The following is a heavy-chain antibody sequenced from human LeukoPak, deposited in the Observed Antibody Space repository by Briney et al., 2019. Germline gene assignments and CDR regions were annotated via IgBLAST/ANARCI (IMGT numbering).Heavy chain of an antibody. V-gene: IGHV4-39*01. J-gene: IGHJ6*03. Sequence: SETLSLTCTVSGGSFSSSDYYWGWIRQPPGKGLEWIGSIYTSGSTNYNPSLKSRVTISVDTSKNQFSLKLSSVTAADTAVYYCARGLWGPVFGPSSSWYAGYYYYYYMDVWGKGTTVTVSS. CDR2: IYTSGST. CDR1: GGSFSSSDYY. D-gene: IGHD6-13*01. CDR3: ARGLWGPVFGPSSSWYAGYYYYYYMDV.